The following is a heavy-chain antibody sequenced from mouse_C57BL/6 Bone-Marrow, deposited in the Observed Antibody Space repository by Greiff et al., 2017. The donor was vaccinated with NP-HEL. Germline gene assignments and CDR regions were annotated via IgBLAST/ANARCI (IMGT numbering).Heavy chain of an antibody. CDR3: AREGYYGLLWYFDV. Sequence: VQLQQSGAELVRPGSSVKMSCKTSGYTFTSYGINWVKQRPGQGLEWIGYIYLGNGDTEYNAKFKGKATLTSDTSSSTAYMQLSSLTSEDSAIYFCAREGYYGLLWYFDVWGTGTTVTVSS. J-gene: IGHJ1*03. D-gene: IGHD1-1*01. CDR1: GYTFTSYG. CDR2: IYLGNGDT. V-gene: IGHV1-58*01.